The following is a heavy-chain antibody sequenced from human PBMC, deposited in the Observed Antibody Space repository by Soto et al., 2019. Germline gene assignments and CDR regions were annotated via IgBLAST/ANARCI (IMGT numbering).Heavy chain of an antibody. D-gene: IGHD3-16*01. V-gene: IGHV3-7*03. CDR3: ARDLFEAARRGEYAFDI. CDR2: INQDGSEK. CDR1: AFPFSSYW. Sequence: GSLRPSSAASAFPFSSYWMSYVRGAPGKGLEWVANINQDGSEKYYVDSVKGRFTIFRDNAKNSLYLQMNSLRAEDTAVYYWARDLFEAARRGEYAFDIWGQGTMVTVSS. J-gene: IGHJ3*02.